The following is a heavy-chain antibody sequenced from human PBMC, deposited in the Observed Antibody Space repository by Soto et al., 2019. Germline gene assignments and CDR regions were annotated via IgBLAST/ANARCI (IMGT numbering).Heavy chain of an antibody. J-gene: IGHJ4*02. CDR1: GDTFTSYY. CDR3: ARGSDYYDSSGYYIIGY. Sequence: ASVKVSCKASGDTFTSYYMHWVRQAPGQGLEWMGIINPSGGSTSYAQKFQGRVTMTRDTSTSTVYMELSSLRSEDTAVYYCARGSDYYDSSGYYIIGYWGQGTLVTVSS. CDR2: INPSGGST. V-gene: IGHV1-46*01. D-gene: IGHD3-22*01.